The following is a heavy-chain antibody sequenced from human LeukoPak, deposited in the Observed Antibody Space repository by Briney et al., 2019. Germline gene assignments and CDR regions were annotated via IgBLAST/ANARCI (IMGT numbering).Heavy chain of an antibody. CDR1: GYTFTRYY. V-gene: IGHV1-2*02. J-gene: IGHJ5*02. CDR2: INPNSGDT. Sequence: ASVKVSCKASGYTFTRYYMHWVRHAPGQGLEWMGWINPNSGDTNYAQKFQARVTMTRDTSISTAYMELSRLRSDDTAVYYCARGVKITMIVVVIPTVPGGQGTLVTVSS. D-gene: IGHD3-22*01. CDR3: ARGVKITMIVVVIPTVP.